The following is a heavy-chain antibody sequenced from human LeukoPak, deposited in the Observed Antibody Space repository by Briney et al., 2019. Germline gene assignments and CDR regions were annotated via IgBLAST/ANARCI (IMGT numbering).Heavy chain of an antibody. CDR2: IYYSGST. J-gene: IGHJ4*02. D-gene: IGHD3-22*01. Sequence: MTSETLSLTCTVSGGSISSSSYYWGWIRQPPGKGLEWIGSIYYSGSTYYNPSLKSRVTISVDTSKNQFSLKLSSVTAADTAVYYCAKGPTSGYLDYWGQGTLVTVSS. CDR1: GGSISSSSYY. CDR3: AKGPTSGYLDY. V-gene: IGHV4-39*07.